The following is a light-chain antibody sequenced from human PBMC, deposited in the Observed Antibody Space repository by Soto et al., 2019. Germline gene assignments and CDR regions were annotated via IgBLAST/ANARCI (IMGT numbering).Light chain of an antibody. V-gene: IGKV1-5*03. CDR3: QQYYSSPWT. Sequence: DIQVTQSTSTLSASVGDRVTITCRASQSISNWLAWYQQQPGTAPKLLIYKASSLESGVPSRFSGSGSGTEFTLTISSLQPDDFATYYCQQYYSSPWTFGQGTKVEIK. CDR2: KAS. CDR1: QSISNW. J-gene: IGKJ1*01.